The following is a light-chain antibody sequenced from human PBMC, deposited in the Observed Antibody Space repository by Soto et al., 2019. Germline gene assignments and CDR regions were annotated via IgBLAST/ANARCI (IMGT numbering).Light chain of an antibody. CDR3: QHQRT. J-gene: IGKJ4*01. CDR2: DTS. CDR1: QSVGRRY. Sequence: IVLTQSPGTLSLSPGERATLSCRASQSVGRRYLAWYQQKPGQAPRLLIYDTSDRASDIPDRFSGSGSGTDFTLTISRLVPEDFAVYYCQHQRTFGGGTKVEIK. V-gene: IGKV3-20*01.